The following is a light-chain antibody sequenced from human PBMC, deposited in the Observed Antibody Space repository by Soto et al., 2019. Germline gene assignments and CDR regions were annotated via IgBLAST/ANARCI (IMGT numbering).Light chain of an antibody. V-gene: IGLV2-14*03. CDR2: DVS. Sequence: QSALTQPASVSGSPGQSITISCTGTSSDVGGYNYVSWYQQHPGKAPKVMIYDVSKRPSGISNRFSGSKSGNTASLTISGLQVEDEADYYCSSYTSGNNRVVFGGGTQLTVL. CDR1: SSDVGGYNY. CDR3: SSYTSGNNRVV. J-gene: IGLJ2*01.